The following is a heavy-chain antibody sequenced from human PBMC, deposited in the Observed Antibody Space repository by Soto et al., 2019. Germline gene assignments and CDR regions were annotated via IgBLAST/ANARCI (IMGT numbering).Heavy chain of an antibody. D-gene: IGHD3-10*01. CDR1: GYTFTSYA. J-gene: IGHJ4*02. CDR3: ARDDRYYYGSGSYRGNFDY. V-gene: IGHV1-3*01. CDR2: INAGNGNT. Sequence: ASVKVSCKASGYTFTSYAMHWVRQAPGQRLEWMGWINAGNGNTKYSQKFQGRVTITRDTSASTAYMELSSLRSEDTAVYYCARDDRYYYGSGSYRGNFDYWGQGTLVTVSS.